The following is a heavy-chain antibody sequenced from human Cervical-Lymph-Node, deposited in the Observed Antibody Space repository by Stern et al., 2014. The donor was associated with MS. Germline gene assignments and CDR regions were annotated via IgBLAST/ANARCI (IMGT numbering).Heavy chain of an antibody. Sequence: VQLVESGPGLVKPSQTLSLTCTVSGDSITSGGHYWSWIRQHPGKGLAWIGYIYNSGATFYNPSLKGRVTISLDTSKSQFSLQLSSVTAADTAIYYCASRWSGTYYGQNWFDPWGQGILVTVST. CDR1: GDSITSGGHY. CDR3: ASRWSGTYYGQNWFDP. D-gene: IGHD1-26*01. CDR2: IYNSGAT. V-gene: IGHV4-31*03. J-gene: IGHJ5*02.